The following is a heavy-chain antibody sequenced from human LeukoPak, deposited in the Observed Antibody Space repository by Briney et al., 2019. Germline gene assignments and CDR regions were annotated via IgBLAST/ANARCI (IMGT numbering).Heavy chain of an antibody. CDR3: ARDMGGYPYYFDY. Sequence: SETLSLTCAVYGGSFSGYYWSWIRQPPGKGLEWIGEINHSGSTNYNPSLKSRVTISVDTSKNQFSLKLSSVTAADTAVYYCARDMGGYPYYFDYWGQGTLVTVSS. CDR1: GGSFSGYY. V-gene: IGHV4-34*01. CDR2: INHSGST. D-gene: IGHD3-22*01. J-gene: IGHJ4*02.